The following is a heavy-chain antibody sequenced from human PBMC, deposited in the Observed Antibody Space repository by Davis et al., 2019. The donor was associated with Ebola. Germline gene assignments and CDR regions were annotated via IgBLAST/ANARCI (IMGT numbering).Heavy chain of an antibody. D-gene: IGHD4-11*01. CDR3: ARGRYSNRFDY. Sequence: MPSETLSLTCAVYGGSFSGYYWSWIRQPPGKGLEWIGEINHSGSTNYNPSLKSRVTISVDTSKNQFSLKLSSVTAADTAVYYCARGRYSNRFDYWGQGTLDTVSS. CDR1: GGSFSGYY. CDR2: INHSGST. V-gene: IGHV4-34*01. J-gene: IGHJ4*02.